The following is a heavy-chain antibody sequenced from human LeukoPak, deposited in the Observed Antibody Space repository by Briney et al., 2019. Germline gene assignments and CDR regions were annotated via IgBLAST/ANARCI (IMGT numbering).Heavy chain of an antibody. CDR1: GGTFSSYA. J-gene: IGHJ6*02. CDR2: IIPIFGIA. CDR3: ARDASLEGESHYGMDV. V-gene: IGHV1-69*04. Sequence: ASVKVSCKASGGTFSSYAISWVRQAPGQGLEWMGRIIPIFGIANYAQKFQGRVTITADKSTSTAYMELSSLRSEDTAVYYCARDASLEGESHYGMDVWSQGTTVTVSS. D-gene: IGHD3-16*01.